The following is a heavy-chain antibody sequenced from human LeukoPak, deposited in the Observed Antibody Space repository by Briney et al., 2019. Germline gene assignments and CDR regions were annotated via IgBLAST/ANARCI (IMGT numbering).Heavy chain of an antibody. CDR1: GYTFTSYG. CDR2: ISAYNGNS. D-gene: IGHD2-15*01. Sequence: ASVKVSCKASGYTFTSYGISWVRQAPGQGLEWMGWISAYNGNSNYAQKLQGRVTMTTDTSTSTAYMELRSLRSDDTAVYYCARVCSGGSCYSDYFDYWGRGTLVTVSS. V-gene: IGHV1-18*01. J-gene: IGHJ4*02. CDR3: ARVCSGGSCYSDYFDY.